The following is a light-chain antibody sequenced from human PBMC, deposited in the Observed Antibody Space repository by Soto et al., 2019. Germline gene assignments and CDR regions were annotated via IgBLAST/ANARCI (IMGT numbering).Light chain of an antibody. V-gene: IGKV3-11*01. CDR2: DAS. CDR3: QQRRIWPLT. Sequence: IVLTQSPATLSLSLGERATLSCRASQSVSSNLAWYQQKPGQPPRLLIYDASNRATDIPARFSGSGSGTDFTLTISSLEPEDFAVYYCQQRRIWPLTFGGGTKVEIK. J-gene: IGKJ4*01. CDR1: QSVSSN.